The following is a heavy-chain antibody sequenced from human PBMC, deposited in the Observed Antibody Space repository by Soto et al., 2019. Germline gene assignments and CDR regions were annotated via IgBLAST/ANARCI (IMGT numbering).Heavy chain of an antibody. CDR1: GFTVSSNY. D-gene: IGHD6-19*01. Sequence: GGSLRLSCAASGFTVSSNYMSWVRQAPGKGLEWVSVIYSGGSTYYADSVKGRFTISRDNSKNTLYLQMNGLRAEDTAVYYCATSGYSSGWFEYYFDYWGQGTLVTVSS. CDR2: IYSGGST. V-gene: IGHV3-53*01. CDR3: ATSGYSSGWFEYYFDY. J-gene: IGHJ4*02.